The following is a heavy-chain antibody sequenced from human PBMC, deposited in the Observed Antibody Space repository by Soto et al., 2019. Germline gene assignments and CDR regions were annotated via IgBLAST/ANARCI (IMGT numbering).Heavy chain of an antibody. Sequence: QVQLQESGPGLVKPSQTLSLTCTVSGGSISSGGYYWSWIRQHPGKGLEWIGYIYYSGSTYYNPSPKSRSTISVATFKSQVSLTLSSVAAAGTAVYYCARGRGYSYGVEDYWGQGTLVTVSS. CDR2: IYYSGST. V-gene: IGHV4-31*03. D-gene: IGHD5-18*01. J-gene: IGHJ4*02. CDR3: ARGRGYSYGVEDY. CDR1: GGSISSGGYY.